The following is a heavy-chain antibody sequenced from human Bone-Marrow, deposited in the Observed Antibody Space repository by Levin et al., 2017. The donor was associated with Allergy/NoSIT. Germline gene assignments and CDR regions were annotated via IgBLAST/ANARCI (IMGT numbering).Heavy chain of an antibody. CDR3: AREPRWRRSFYYYYYGMDV. J-gene: IGHJ6*02. CDR1: GFTFSSYE. D-gene: IGHD4-23*01. CDR2: ISSSGTTI. Sequence: GESLKISCAASGFTFSSYEMNWVRQAPGKGLVWVSYISSSGTTIYYADSVKGRFTISRDNAKNSLYLQMNSLRAEDTAVYYCAREPRWRRSFYYYYYGMDVWGQGTTVTVSS. V-gene: IGHV3-48*03.